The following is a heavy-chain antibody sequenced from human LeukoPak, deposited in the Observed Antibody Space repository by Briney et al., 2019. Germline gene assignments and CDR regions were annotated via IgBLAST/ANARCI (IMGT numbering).Heavy chain of an antibody. CDR1: GGTFSSYA. CDR3: ARGFWNRGTWGPYYFDY. D-gene: IGHD3-3*01. V-gene: IGHV1-69*04. CDR2: IIPIFGIA. J-gene: IGHJ4*02. Sequence: SVKVSCKASGGTFSSYAISWVRQAPGQGLEWMGRIIPIFGIANYAQKFQGRVTITADKSTSTAYMELSSLRSEDTAVYYCARGFWNRGTWGPYYFDYWGQGTLVTVSS.